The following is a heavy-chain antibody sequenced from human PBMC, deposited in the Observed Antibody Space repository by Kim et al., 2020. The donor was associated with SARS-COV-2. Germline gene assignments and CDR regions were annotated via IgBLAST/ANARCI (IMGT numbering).Heavy chain of an antibody. J-gene: IGHJ4*02. CDR3: ATAPRLGPRGYCSSTSCYGTPY. D-gene: IGHD2-2*01. Sequence: SVKVSCQASGGTFSSYAISWVRQAPGQGLEWMGGIIPIFGTANYAQKFQGRVTITADESTSTAYMELSSLRSEDTAVYYCATAPRLGPRGYCSSTSCYGTPYWGQGTLVTVSS. CDR1: GGTFSSYA. V-gene: IGHV1-69*13. CDR2: IIPIFGTA.